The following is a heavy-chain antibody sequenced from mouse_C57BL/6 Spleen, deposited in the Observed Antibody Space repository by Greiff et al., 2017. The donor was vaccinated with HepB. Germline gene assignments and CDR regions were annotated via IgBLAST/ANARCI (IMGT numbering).Heavy chain of an antibody. D-gene: IGHD1-1*01. CDR2: ISYDGSN. Sequence: DVQLQESGPGLVKPSQSLSLTCSVTGYSITSGYYWNWIRQFPGNKLEWMGYISYDGSNNYNPSLKNRISITRDTSKNQFFLKLNSVTTEDTATYYCARYPFYGGFAYWGQGTLVTVSA. CDR3: ARYPFYGGFAY. J-gene: IGHJ3*01. CDR1: GYSITSGYY. V-gene: IGHV3-6*01.